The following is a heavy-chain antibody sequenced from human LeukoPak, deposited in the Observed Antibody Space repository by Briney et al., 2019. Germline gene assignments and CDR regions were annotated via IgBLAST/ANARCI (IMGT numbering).Heavy chain of an antibody. CDR2: IYYSGST. J-gene: IGHJ5*02. Sequence: PSETLSLTCTVSGGSISSYYWSWIRQPPGKGLEWIGYIYYSGSTNYNPSLKSRVTISVDTSKNQFSLKLSSVTTADTAVYYCARAGEWFDPWGQGTLVTVPS. V-gene: IGHV4-59*01. CDR3: ARAGEWFDP. D-gene: IGHD3-16*01. CDR1: GGSISSYY.